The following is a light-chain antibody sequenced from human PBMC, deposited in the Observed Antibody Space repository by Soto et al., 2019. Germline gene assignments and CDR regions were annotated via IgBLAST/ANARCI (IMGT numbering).Light chain of an antibody. CDR3: YSNAGSYTV. Sequence: QSVLTQPRSVSGSPGQSVTISCTGTSSDVGGYNYVSWHQQHPGKAPKLMIYDVIKRPSGVPDRFSGSKSGNTAALTISGLQAEDEADYYCYSNAGSYTVFGGGTKLTVL. J-gene: IGLJ2*01. CDR1: SSDVGGYNY. CDR2: DVI. V-gene: IGLV2-11*01.